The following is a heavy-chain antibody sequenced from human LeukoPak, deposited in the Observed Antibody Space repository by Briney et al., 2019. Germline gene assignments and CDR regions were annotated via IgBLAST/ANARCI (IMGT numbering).Heavy chain of an antibody. CDR3: ARDLCEQLGYYYYMDV. J-gene: IGHJ6*03. Sequence: QPGGSLRLSCAASGFTFSSYSMNWVRQAPGKGLEWVSYISSSSSTIYYADSVKGRFTISRDNAKNSLYLQMNSLRAEDTAVYYCARDLCEQLGYYYYMDVRGKGTTVTVSS. CDR1: GFTFSSYS. CDR2: ISSSSSTI. D-gene: IGHD6-13*01. V-gene: IGHV3-48*01.